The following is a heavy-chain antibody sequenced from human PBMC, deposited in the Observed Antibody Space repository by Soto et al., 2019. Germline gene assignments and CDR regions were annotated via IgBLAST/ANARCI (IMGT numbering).Heavy chain of an antibody. CDR2: IIPIFGTA. D-gene: IGHD3-16*01. CDR3: ARDRARYDYVWGSINYYYGMDV. CDR1: GGTFSSYA. J-gene: IGHJ6*02. Sequence: SLKVSCKASGGTFSSYAISWVRQAPGQGLEWMGGIIPIFGTANYAQKFQGRVTITADESTSAAYMELSSLRSEDTAVYYCARDRARYDYVWGSINYYYGMDVWGQGTTVTVSS. V-gene: IGHV1-69*13.